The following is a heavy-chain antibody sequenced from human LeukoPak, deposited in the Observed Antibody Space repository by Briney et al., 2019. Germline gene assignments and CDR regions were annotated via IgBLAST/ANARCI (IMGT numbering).Heavy chain of an antibody. D-gene: IGHD3-10*01. Sequence: SETLSLTCTVSGGSISSGSYYWSWIRQPAGKGLEWIGRIYTSGSTNYNPSLKSRVTISVDRSKNQFSLKLSSVTAADTAVYYCARDGGDYYGSGKIDYWGQGTLVTVSS. CDR1: GGSISSGSYY. J-gene: IGHJ4*02. V-gene: IGHV4-61*02. CDR3: ARDGGDYYGSGKIDY. CDR2: IYTSGST.